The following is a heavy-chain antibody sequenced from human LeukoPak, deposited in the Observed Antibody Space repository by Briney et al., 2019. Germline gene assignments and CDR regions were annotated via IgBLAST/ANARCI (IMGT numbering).Heavy chain of an antibody. CDR1: GYTFTSYG. J-gene: IGHJ4*02. V-gene: IGHV1-18*01. CDR3: ARDQTYTSAWYDEGGYYFDY. Sequence: ASVKVSCKASGYTFTSYGISWVRQAPGQGLEWMGWISAYNGNTNYAQKFQGRVTMTRDTSISTAYMELSRLRSDDTAVYYCARDQTYTSAWYDEGGYYFDYWGQGTLVTVSS. D-gene: IGHD6-19*01. CDR2: ISAYNGNT.